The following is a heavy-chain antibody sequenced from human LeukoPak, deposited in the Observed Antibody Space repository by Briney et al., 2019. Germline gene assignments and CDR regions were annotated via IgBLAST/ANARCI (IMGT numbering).Heavy chain of an antibody. J-gene: IGHJ5*02. CDR1: GGSISSYY. V-gene: IGHV4-59*08. Sequence: SETLSLTCAVSGGSISSYYWSWIRHPPGKGLEWIGYIYYSGSTNYNTSLKSRVTISVDTSKNQFSLKLSSVTAADTAVYYCAKQRGYSSSWYSPWGQGTLVTVSS. D-gene: IGHD6-13*01. CDR2: IYYSGST. CDR3: AKQRGYSSSWYSP.